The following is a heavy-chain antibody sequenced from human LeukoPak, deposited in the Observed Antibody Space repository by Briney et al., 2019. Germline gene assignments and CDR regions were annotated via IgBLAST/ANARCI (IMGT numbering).Heavy chain of an antibody. D-gene: IGHD3-10*01. CDR2: IYYSGST. CDR3: ARDPGPRITMVRGVITDYYYGMDV. J-gene: IGHJ6*04. CDR1: GGSISSYY. Sequence: SETLSLTCTVSGGSISSYYWSWIRQPPGKGLEWIGYIYYSGSTNYNPSLKSRVTISVDTSKNQFSLKLSSVTAADTAVYYCARDPGPRITMVRGVITDYYYGMDVWGKGTTVTVS. V-gene: IGHV4-59*01.